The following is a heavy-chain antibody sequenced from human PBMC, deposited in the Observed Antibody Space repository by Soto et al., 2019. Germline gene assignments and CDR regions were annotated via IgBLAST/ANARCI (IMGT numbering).Heavy chain of an antibody. Sequence: ASGKVSCKTYSYTFTNFRVIWRRQDPGEGLEWMGWISAYTDTPNYAQKFQGRVTMTIDTSTSTAYMDLRSLTSDDTAVYYCARVIPGVEAWFDPWGQGTLVNVYS. CDR3: ARVIPGVEAWFDP. CDR1: SYTFTNFR. J-gene: IGHJ5*02. V-gene: IGHV1-18*01. CDR2: ISAYTDTP. D-gene: IGHD2-2*01.